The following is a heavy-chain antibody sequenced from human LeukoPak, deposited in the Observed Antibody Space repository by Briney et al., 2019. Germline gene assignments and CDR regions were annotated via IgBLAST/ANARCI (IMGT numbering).Heavy chain of an antibody. J-gene: IGHJ4*02. V-gene: IGHV3-48*01. CDR2: ISSSSSTI. Sequence: GGSLRLSCAASGFTFSSYSMNWVRQAPGKGLEWVSYISSSSSTIYYADSVKGRFTISRDNAKNSLYLQMNNLRAEDTAVYYCARMAGGWYWGQGTLVTVSS. CDR1: GFTFSSYS. D-gene: IGHD3-10*01. CDR3: ARMAGGWY.